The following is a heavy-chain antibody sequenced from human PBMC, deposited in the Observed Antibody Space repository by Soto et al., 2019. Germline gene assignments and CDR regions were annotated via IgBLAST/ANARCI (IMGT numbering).Heavy chain of an antibody. J-gene: IGHJ4*02. D-gene: IGHD6-6*01. V-gene: IGHV1-69*01. Sequence: QVQLVQTGAEVKKPGSSVTVSCKASGGTFSSYAISWVRQAPGQGLEWMGGIIPIFGTANYAQKFQGRVTITADESTSTAYMELSSLRSEDTAVYYCARDGYSSSSYYFDYWGQGTLVTVSS. CDR3: ARDGYSSSSYYFDY. CDR2: IIPIFGTA. CDR1: GGTFSSYA.